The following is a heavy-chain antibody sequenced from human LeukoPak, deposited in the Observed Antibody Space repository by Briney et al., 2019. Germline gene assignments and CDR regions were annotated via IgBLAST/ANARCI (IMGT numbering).Heavy chain of an antibody. CDR1: GGTFNSYA. Sequence: ASVKLSCKASGGTFNSYAISWVRQAPGQGLEWMGGIIPTFGTANYAQKFQGRVTITTDESTSTAYMELSSLRSEDTAVYYCARDERWELASEYWFDPWGQGTLVTVSS. V-gene: IGHV1-69*05. CDR3: ARDERWELASEYWFDP. D-gene: IGHD1-26*01. CDR2: IIPTFGTA. J-gene: IGHJ5*02.